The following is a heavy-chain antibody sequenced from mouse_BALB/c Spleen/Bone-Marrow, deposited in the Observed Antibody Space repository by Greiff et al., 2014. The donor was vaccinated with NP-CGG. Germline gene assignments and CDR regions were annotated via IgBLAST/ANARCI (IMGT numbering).Heavy chain of an antibody. CDR1: GFTFSGYA. J-gene: IGHJ4*01. D-gene: IGHD1-1*01. CDR2: ISSGGNYT. Sequence: EVKVEESGGGLVKPGGSLKLSCAASGFTFSGYAMSWVRQSPEKRLEWVAEISSGGNYTYYPDTVTGRFTISRDNAKNILYLEMSSLRSDDTAMYYCVRAYGSSYAMDYWGQGTSVTVSS. V-gene: IGHV5-9-4*01. CDR3: VRAYGSSYAMDY.